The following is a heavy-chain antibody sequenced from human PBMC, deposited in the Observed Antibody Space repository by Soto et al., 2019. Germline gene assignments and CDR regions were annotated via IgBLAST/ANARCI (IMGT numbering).Heavy chain of an antibody. CDR3: AKGGDYDFSHYGMDV. Sequence: EVQLVESGGGLVQLGTSLRLSCAASGFTFDHYAMHWVRQTPGKGLEWVAGASWDSDTVGYADSVRGRFTISRDNGKNSLDLQMHSLRVEDTALYYCAKGGDYDFSHYGMDVWGQGTTVTVSS. D-gene: IGHD3-3*01. CDR1: GFTFDHYA. J-gene: IGHJ6*02. CDR2: ASWDSDTV. V-gene: IGHV3-9*01.